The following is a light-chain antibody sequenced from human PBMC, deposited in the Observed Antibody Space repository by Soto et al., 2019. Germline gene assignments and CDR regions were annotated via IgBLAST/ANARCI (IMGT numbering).Light chain of an antibody. CDR1: SSDVGSYNR. Sequence: QSALTQPPSVSGSPGQSVTISCTGTSSDVGSYNRVSWYQQPPGTAPKLMIYEVSNRPSGVPDRFSESKSGNTASLTISGLQAEDEADYYCSLYTSSSNWVFGGGTKLTVL. CDR3: SLYTSSSNWV. J-gene: IGLJ3*02. CDR2: EVS. V-gene: IGLV2-18*01.